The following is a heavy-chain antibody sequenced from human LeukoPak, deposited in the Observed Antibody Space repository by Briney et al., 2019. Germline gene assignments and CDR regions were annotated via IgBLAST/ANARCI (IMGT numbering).Heavy chain of an antibody. CDR1: GGSIRSSY. D-gene: IGHD7-27*01. CDR3: ARGSGRYYYYGVDV. V-gene: IGHV4-59*01. CDR2: IYYSGTTSGST. J-gene: IGHJ6*02. Sequence: PSETLSLTCTVSGGSIRSSYWSWIRQTPGKGLEWIGHIYYSGTTSGSTNYNPSLKSRVTISVDTSKNQFSLQVRSVTAADTAVYYCARGSGRYYYYGVDVWGQGTTVTVSS.